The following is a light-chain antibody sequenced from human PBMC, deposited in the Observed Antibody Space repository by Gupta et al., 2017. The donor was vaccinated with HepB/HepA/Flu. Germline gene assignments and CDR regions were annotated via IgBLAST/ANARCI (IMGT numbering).Light chain of an antibody. CDR3: QVWDSNTDHVV. CDR2: DDS. J-gene: IGLJ3*02. V-gene: IGLV3-21*03. Sequence: SYVLTQPPSGSVAPGTTASLTCGGNNIGSKSVHWYQQKPGQAPVLVVYDDSDRPPGIPDRFSGSNSGNTATLTISRVEAGDEADYYCQVWDSNTDHVVFGGGIKLTVL. CDR1: NIGSKS.